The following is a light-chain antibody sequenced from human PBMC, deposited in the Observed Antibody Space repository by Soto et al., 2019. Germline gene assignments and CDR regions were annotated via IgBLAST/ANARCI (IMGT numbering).Light chain of an antibody. V-gene: IGKV4-1*01. Sequence: DIVMTQSPDSLAVSLGERATINCKSSQSVLYSSNNKNYLAWYQQKPGQPPKLLIYWASTRESGVPDRFSGRGSGTDFTLTISSLHAEDVAVYYCQQYYTNALTFGGGTKVGVK. CDR1: QSVLYSSNNKNY. CDR3: QQYYTNALT. CDR2: WAS. J-gene: IGKJ4*01.